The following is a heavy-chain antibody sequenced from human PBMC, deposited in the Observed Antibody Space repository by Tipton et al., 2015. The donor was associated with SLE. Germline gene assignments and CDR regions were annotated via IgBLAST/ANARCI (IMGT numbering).Heavy chain of an antibody. Sequence: GSLRLSCAASGFTFSSYAMSWVRQAPGKGLEWVSAISGSGGSTYYADSVKGRFTISRDNSKNTLYLQMNSLRAEDTAVYYCAKPACVDDSSDSTLGAFDYWGQGTLVTVSS. CDR1: GFTFSSYA. J-gene: IGHJ4*02. V-gene: IGHV3-23*01. D-gene: IGHD3-22*01. CDR3: AKPACVDDSSDSTLGAFDY. CDR2: ISGSGGST.